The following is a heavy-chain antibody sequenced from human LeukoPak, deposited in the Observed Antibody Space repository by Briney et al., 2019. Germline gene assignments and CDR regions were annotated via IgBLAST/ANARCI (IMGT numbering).Heavy chain of an antibody. D-gene: IGHD2-15*01. CDR2: TYYRSKWYN. J-gene: IGHJ5*02. CDR1: GDSVSSNSAA. CDR3: ARSHGGSSNWFDP. Sequence: SQTLSLTCAISGDSVSSNSAAWNWIRQSPSRGLEWLGRTYYRSKWYNDYAESAKSRITINPDTSKNQFSLQLNSVTPDDTAVYFCARSHGGSSNWFDPWGQGTLVTVSS. V-gene: IGHV6-1*01.